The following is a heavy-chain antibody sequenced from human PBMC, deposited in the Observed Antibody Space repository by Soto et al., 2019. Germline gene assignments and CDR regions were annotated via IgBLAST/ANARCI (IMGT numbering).Heavy chain of an antibody. J-gene: IGHJ4*02. D-gene: IGHD1-1*01. Sequence: QVPLVQSGGGVVQPGRSLRLSCETSGFRFRDYGMHWVRQAPGKGLEWVAVIWHDGSNKHYADSVKGRFTVSRDNSKSNLFLQMDTLRAEDTAVYYCARAPSAAGTVGFDFWGQGTPVTVSS. CDR3: ARAPSAAGTVGFDF. CDR1: GFRFRDYG. CDR2: IWHDGSNK. V-gene: IGHV3-33*01.